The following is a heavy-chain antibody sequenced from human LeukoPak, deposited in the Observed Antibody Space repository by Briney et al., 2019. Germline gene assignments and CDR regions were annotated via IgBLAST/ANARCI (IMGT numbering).Heavy chain of an antibody. D-gene: IGHD1-26*01. Sequence: PGGSLRLSCAASRFTFSSSVRNSVPQAPGNGLEWISYISSTSSTIYYADSVKGRFTISKDSAKNSLYLLMNSLRAEDTAVYYCVLHYSGAYGLGYWGQGTLVTVSS. J-gene: IGHJ4*02. V-gene: IGHV3-48*01. CDR3: VLHYSGAYGLGY. CDR1: RFTFSSSV. CDR2: ISSTSSTI.